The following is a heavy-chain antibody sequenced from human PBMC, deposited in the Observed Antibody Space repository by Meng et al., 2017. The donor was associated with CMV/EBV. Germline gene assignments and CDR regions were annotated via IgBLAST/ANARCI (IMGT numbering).Heavy chain of an antibody. D-gene: IGHD1-26*01. CDR2: TYYRSRWYN. CDR1: GDRVSCHSAI. V-gene: IGHV6-1*01. J-gene: IGHJ4*02. CDR3: TRSDGRNHFDY. Sequence: VSGDRVSCHSAIWHWIRQSPSRGLEWLGRTYYRSRWYNDSAVSVKSRIIITPDTSKNHFSLQLNSVTPEDTAIYYCTRSDGRNHFDYWGLGALVTVSS.